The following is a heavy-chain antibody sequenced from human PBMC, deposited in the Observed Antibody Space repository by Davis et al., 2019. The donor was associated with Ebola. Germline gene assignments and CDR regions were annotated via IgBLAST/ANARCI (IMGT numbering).Heavy chain of an antibody. D-gene: IGHD6-25*01. V-gene: IGHV5-51*01. J-gene: IGHJ4*02. CDR2: IYPGDSDT. CDR1: GYSLPSYW. Sequence: KVSRMGSGYSLPSYWIGWVRQMPGKGLEWMGIIYPGDSDTRYSPSFQGQVTISADKSISTAYLQWSSLKASDTAMYYCAGHATLGGAATDYWGQGTLVTVSS. CDR3: AGHATLGGAATDY.